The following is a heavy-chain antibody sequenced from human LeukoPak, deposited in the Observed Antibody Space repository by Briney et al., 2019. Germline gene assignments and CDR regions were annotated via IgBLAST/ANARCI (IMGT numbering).Heavy chain of an antibody. J-gene: IGHJ6*02. CDR2: IYYSGST. CDR1: GGSMKNYY. V-gene: IGHV4-59*01. CDR3: ARAGYCSSTSCQWVPLV. D-gene: IGHD2-2*03. Sequence: SETLSLTCTVSGGSMKNYYWIWIRQSPGKGLEWIGCIYYSGSTNYNPSLKSRVTISVDTSKNQFSLKLNSVTAADTAVYYCARAGYCSSTSCQWVPLVWGQGTTVTVSS.